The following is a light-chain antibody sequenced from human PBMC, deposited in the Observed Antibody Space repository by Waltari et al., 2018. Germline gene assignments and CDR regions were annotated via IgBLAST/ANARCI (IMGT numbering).Light chain of an antibody. CDR1: NSNLGSNS. CDR3: AAWDDSLNGWV. V-gene: IGLV1-44*01. J-gene: IGLJ3*02. CDR2: TNN. Sequence: QSVLTQPPSASVTPGQRVTISCSGRNSNLGSNSVNWYQQLPGTAPNPPTYTNNPRPPGVPDRFSGSKSGTSATLAIGGLRSADEADYYCAAWDDSLNGWVFGGGTKLTVL.